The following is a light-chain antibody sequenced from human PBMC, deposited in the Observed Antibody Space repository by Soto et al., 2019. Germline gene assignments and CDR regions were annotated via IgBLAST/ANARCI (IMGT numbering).Light chain of an antibody. Sequence: EIVWPQSPGTLSLSPGERATLSCRASQSVRNNYLAWYQQKPGQAPRLLIYGASSRPTGIPDRFSGSGSGTDFTLTISRLEPEDFAVYYCQQYGSSALTFGGGTKVDIK. CDR3: QQYGSSALT. V-gene: IGKV3-20*01. J-gene: IGKJ4*01. CDR2: GAS. CDR1: QSVRNNY.